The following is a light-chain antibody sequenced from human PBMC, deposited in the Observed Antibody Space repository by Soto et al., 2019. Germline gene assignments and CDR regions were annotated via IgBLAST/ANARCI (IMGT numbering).Light chain of an antibody. CDR1: SSDVGAYNY. V-gene: IGLV2-14*03. Sequence: QSALTQPASVSGSPGQSITISCTGTSSDVGAYNYVSWYQQHPGKAPKLMIYDVTNRPSGVSNRFSGSKSGYTAYLTISGLQAEDEAYYYCSSYTTSSTYVFGTGTKLTVL. CDR3: SSYTTSSTYV. J-gene: IGLJ1*01. CDR2: DVT.